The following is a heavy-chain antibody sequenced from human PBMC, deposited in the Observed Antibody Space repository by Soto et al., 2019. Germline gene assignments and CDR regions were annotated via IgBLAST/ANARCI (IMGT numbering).Heavy chain of an antibody. D-gene: IGHD6-19*01. J-gene: IGHJ1*01. Sequence: GGSLRLSCAASGFAFSSYAMSWVRQAPGKGLEWVSAISGSGGSTYYADSVKGRFTISRDNSKNTLYLQMNSLRAEDTAVYYCASQQWMVQREDFQHWGQGTLVTVSS. V-gene: IGHV3-23*01. CDR3: ASQQWMVQREDFQH. CDR2: ISGSGGST. CDR1: GFAFSSYA.